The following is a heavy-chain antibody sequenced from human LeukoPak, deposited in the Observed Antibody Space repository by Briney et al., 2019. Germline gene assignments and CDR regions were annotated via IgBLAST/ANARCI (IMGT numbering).Heavy chain of an antibody. CDR3: ARGVEPLAANTLAY. D-gene: IGHD1-14*01. J-gene: IGHJ4*02. V-gene: IGHV3-53*01. CDR1: GFTVITND. Sequence: GGSLRLSCAASGFTVITNDMTWVREAPGNGLEWSSVLYSDGNTKYADSVQGRFTISRDNSKNTLYLEMNSLSPDDTAVYYCARGVEPLAANTLAYWGQGTLVTVSS. CDR2: LYSDGNT.